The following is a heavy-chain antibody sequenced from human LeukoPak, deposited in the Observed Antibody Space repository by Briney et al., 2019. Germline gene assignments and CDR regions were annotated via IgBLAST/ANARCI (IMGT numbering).Heavy chain of an antibody. CDR2: IYTSGST. J-gene: IGHJ3*02. Sequence: PSETLSPTCTVSGGSISSGTYYWNWIRQPAGKGLEWIGRIYTSGSTNYNPSLKSRVTISVDTSKNQLSLKLTSVTAADTAMYYCARDPYDTSANDAFDIWGQGTMVSVSS. CDR3: ARDPYDTSANDAFDI. CDR1: GGSISSGTYY. V-gene: IGHV4-61*02. D-gene: IGHD3-22*01.